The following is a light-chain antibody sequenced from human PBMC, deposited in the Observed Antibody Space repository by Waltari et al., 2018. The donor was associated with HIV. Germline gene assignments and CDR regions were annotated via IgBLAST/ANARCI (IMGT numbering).Light chain of an antibody. CDR2: DAS. CDR1: QDIRHY. CDR3: QQYDNLLLT. Sequence: DIQMTQSPSSLSASVGDRVTITCQASQDIRHYLNWFQQKPGKAPKLLIYDASNMEIGVPSRFSGSGSGTDFSFTISSLQPEDVATYYCQQYDNLLLTFGGGTKVEIK. J-gene: IGKJ4*01. V-gene: IGKV1-33*01.